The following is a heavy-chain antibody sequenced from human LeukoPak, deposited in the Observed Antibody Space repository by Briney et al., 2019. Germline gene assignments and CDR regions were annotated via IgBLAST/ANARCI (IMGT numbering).Heavy chain of an antibody. Sequence: PGGSLRLSCAASGFTVSSNYMSWVRQAPGKGLEWVSVIYSGGSTYYADSVKGRFTISRDNSKNTLYLQMNSLRAEDTAVYYCAKHEAYGSGRGPFDYWGQGTLVTVSS. CDR2: IYSGGST. CDR1: GFTVSSNY. J-gene: IGHJ4*02. D-gene: IGHD3-10*01. V-gene: IGHV3-53*01. CDR3: AKHEAYGSGRGPFDY.